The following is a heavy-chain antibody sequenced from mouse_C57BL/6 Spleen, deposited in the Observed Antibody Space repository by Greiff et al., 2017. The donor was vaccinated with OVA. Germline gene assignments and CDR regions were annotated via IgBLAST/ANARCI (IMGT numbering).Heavy chain of an antibody. V-gene: IGHV1-26*01. CDR2: INPNNGGT. J-gene: IGHJ3*01. Sequence: EVQLQQSGPELVKPGASVKISCKASGYTFTDYYMNWVKQSHGKSLEWIGDINPNNGGTSYNQKFKGKATLTVDKSSSTAYMELRSLTSEDSAVYYCARRGYSNYEFAYWGQGTLVTVSA. CDR3: ARRGYSNYEFAY. D-gene: IGHD2-5*01. CDR1: GYTFTDYY.